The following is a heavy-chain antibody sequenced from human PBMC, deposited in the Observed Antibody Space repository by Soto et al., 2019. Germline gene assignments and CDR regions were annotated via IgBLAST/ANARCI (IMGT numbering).Heavy chain of an antibody. CDR1: GFTFSIYA. CDR2: ISYDGSNK. D-gene: IGHD3-3*01. J-gene: IGHJ6*02. V-gene: IGHV3-30-3*01. Sequence: PGGSLRLSCAASGFTFSIYAMHWVCQAPGKGLEWVAVISYDGSNKYYADSVKGRFTISRDNSKNTLYLQMNSLRAEDTAVYYCARDQKYYDFWSGYRRAPYYYYGMDVWGQGTTVTVSS. CDR3: ARDQKYYDFWSGYRRAPYYYYGMDV.